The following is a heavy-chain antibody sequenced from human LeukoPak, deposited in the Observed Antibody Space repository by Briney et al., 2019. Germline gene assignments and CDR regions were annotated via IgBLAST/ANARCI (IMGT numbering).Heavy chain of an antibody. J-gene: IGHJ4*02. Sequence: GGSLRLSCAASGFTVSSNYMSWVRQAPGKGLEWVPVIYSGGSTYYADSVKGRFTISRDNSKNTLYLQMNSLRAEDTAVYYCARDKSSVAGTGFENWGQGTLVTVSS. D-gene: IGHD6-19*01. CDR2: IYSGGST. CDR3: ARDKSSVAGTGFEN. CDR1: GFTVSSNY. V-gene: IGHV3-53*01.